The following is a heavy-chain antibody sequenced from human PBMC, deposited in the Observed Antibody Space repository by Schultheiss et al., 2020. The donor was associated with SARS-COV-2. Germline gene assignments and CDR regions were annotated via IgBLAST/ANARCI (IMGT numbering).Heavy chain of an antibody. CDR3: ARRRQDTNAYSYFDS. J-gene: IGHJ4*02. D-gene: IGHD4-11*01. Sequence: SETLSLTCSVSGSSITGFFWTWIRQPPGKGLDPIGNIYFTGITKYNPSLKSRVTISVDTSKNQFSLKLSSVTAADTAVYYCARRRQDTNAYSYFDSWGQGTLVTVSS. CDR1: GSSITGFF. CDR2: IYFTGIT. V-gene: IGHV4-59*08.